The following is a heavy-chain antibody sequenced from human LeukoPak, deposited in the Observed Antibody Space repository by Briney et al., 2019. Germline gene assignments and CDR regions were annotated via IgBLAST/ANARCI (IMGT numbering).Heavy chain of an antibody. CDR3: ARDLYSSSWYTSGY. CDR2: ISAYNGNT. CDR1: GYTFTSYG. Sequence: ASVKVSCKAYGYTFTSYGISWVRQAPGQGLEWMGWISAYNGNTNYAQKLQGRVTMTTDTSTSTAYMELRSLRSDDTAVYYCARDLYSSSWYTSGYWGQGTLVTVSS. V-gene: IGHV1-18*01. J-gene: IGHJ4*02. D-gene: IGHD6-13*01.